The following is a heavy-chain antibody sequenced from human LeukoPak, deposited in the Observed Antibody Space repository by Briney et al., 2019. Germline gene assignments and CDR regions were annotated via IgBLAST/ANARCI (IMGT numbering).Heavy chain of an antibody. V-gene: IGHV3-43*02. CDR2: ISGDGGST. Sequence: GGSLRLSCAASGFTFDDYAMHWVRQAPGKGLEGVSLISGDGGSTYYADSVKGRFTISRDNSKNSLYLQMNSLRTEDTALYYCAKTYCGGDCYSRALAFDIWGQGTMVTVSS. CDR3: AKTYCGGDCYSRALAFDI. J-gene: IGHJ3*02. D-gene: IGHD2-21*02. CDR1: GFTFDDYA.